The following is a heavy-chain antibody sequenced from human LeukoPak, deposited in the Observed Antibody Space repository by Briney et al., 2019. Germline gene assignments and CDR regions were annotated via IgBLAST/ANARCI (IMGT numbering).Heavy chain of an antibody. Sequence: KPSETLSLTCTVSGGSISSYYWSWIRQPPGKGLEWIGEINHSGSTNYNPSLKSRVTISVDTSKNQFSLKLSSVTAADTAVYYCARGKRGYSSSWYDYWGQGTLVTVSS. CDR1: GGSISSYY. CDR2: INHSGST. CDR3: ARGKRGYSSSWYDY. J-gene: IGHJ4*02. D-gene: IGHD6-13*01. V-gene: IGHV4-34*01.